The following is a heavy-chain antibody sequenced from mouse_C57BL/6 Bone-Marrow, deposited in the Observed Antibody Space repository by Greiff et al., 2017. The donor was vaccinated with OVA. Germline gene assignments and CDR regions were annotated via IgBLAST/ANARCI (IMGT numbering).Heavy chain of an antibody. J-gene: IGHJ3*01. CDR2: ISSGSSTI. CDR3: AREGYGNSFAY. V-gene: IGHV5-17*01. Sequence: EVQLVESGGGLVKPGGSLKLSCAASGFTFSDYGMHWVRQAPEKGLEWVAYISSGSSTIYYADTVKGRFTISRDNAKNTLFLQMTSLRSEDTAMYYCAREGYGNSFAYWGQGTLVTVSA. D-gene: IGHD2-1*01. CDR1: GFTFSDYG.